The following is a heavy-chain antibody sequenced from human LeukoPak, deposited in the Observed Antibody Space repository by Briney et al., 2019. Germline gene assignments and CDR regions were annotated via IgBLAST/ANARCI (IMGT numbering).Heavy chain of an antibody. CDR3: ARDREWFGELSGFQH. J-gene: IGHJ1*01. CDR1: GFTFSDYY. D-gene: IGHD3-10*01. V-gene: IGHV3-11*06. CDR2: ISSSSSYT. Sequence: RGSLRLSCAASGFTFSDYYMSWIGQAPGKGLEWVSYISSSSSYTNCADSVKGRFTISRDNAKNSLYLQMNSLRAEDTAVYYCARDREWFGELSGFQHWGQGTLVTVSS.